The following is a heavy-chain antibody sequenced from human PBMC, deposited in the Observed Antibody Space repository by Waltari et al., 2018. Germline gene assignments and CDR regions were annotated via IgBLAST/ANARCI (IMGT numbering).Heavy chain of an antibody. V-gene: IGHV4-4*02. CDR1: GGSISSSNW. CDR2: IYHRGST. Sequence: QVQLQESGPGLVKPSGTLSLTCAVSGGSISSSNWWSWVRQPQGKGLEWIGEIYHRGSTKNNPSRKRLSPISVEKAKNQFALRLSSVTAADTSGYYCARTLRAVAGMGLVIDYWGQGTLVTVSS. CDR3: ARTLRAVAGMGLVIDY. J-gene: IGHJ4*02. D-gene: IGHD6-19*01.